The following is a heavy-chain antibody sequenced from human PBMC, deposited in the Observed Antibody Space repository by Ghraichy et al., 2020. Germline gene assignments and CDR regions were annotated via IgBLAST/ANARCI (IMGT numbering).Heavy chain of an antibody. V-gene: IGHV3-72*01. J-gene: IGHJ4*02. CDR2: TRNKANSYTT. Sequence: GGSLRLSCAASGFTLSDHYMDWFRQAPGKGLEWVGRTRNKANSYTTEYAASVKGRFTISRDDSKNSLYLQMNSLRSEDTAIYYCVRGGLGYCTSPSCYAADYWGQGTLVTVSS. D-gene: IGHD2-2*01. CDR1: GFTLSDHY. CDR3: VRGGLGYCTSPSCYAADY.